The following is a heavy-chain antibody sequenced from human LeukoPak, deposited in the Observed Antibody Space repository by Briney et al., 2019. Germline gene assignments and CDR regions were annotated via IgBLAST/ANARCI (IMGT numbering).Heavy chain of an antibody. D-gene: IGHD3-9*01. CDR2: ISTNNRNT. J-gene: IGHJ4*02. CDR3: ARDQGSSSNYEILTGSFDY. Sequence: ASVKVSCKASGYTFTRYGISWVRQAPGQGLEWMGWISTNNRNTKYAQKLQGRVTMTTDTSTTTAYMELRSLRSDDTAVYYCARDQGSSSNYEILTGSFDYWGQGTLVTVSS. CDR1: GYTFTRYG. V-gene: IGHV1-18*01.